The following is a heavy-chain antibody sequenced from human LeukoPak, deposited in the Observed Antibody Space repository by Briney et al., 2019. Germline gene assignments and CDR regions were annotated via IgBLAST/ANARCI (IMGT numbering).Heavy chain of an antibody. CDR3: AKDLDYCSITSCPGY. D-gene: IGHD2-2*01. CDR1: GFTFSSYW. Sequence: GGSLRLSCAASGFTFSSYWMHWVRQAPGKGLVWVSRISSEGSSISYADSVKGRFTISRDNAKNTLYLQMNSLRAEDTAVYYCAKDLDYCSITSCPGYWGQGTLVTVSS. CDR2: ISSEGSSI. J-gene: IGHJ4*02. V-gene: IGHV3-74*01.